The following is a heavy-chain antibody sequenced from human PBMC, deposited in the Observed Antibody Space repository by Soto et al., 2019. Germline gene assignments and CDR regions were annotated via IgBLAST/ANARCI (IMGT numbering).Heavy chain of an antibody. J-gene: IGHJ4*02. V-gene: IGHV3-48*01. CDR1: GFTFSSYS. D-gene: IGHD2-15*01. CDR2: ISSSSRTI. CDR3: ARDKGRSPLDY. Sequence: GVSLRLSCAASGFTFSSYSMNWVRQAPGKGLEWVSYISSSSRTIYYADSVKGRFTISRDNAKNSLYLQMNSLRAEDTAVYYCARDKGRSPLDYWGQGTLVTVSS.